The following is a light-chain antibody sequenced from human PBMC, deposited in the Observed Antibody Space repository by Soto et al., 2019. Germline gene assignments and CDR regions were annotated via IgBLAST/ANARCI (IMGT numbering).Light chain of an antibody. CDR2: KAS. V-gene: IGKV3-11*01. CDR3: QQRSNWIT. J-gene: IGKJ5*01. Sequence: SFSRGERSTLSCRASQSVSSNLAWYQQKPGKAPKLLINKASSLESGVPSRFSGSGSGTDFTLTISSLEPEDFAIYYCQQRSNWITFGQGTRLEIK. CDR1: QSVSSN.